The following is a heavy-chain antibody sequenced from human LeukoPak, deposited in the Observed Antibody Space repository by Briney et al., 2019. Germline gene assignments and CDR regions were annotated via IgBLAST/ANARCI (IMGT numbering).Heavy chain of an antibody. V-gene: IGHV2-70*11. CDR2: IDWDDDK. D-gene: IGHD3-10*01. CDR3: ARIRTPYGSGSYYNFD. J-gene: IGHJ4*02. CDR1: EFSRSTSGMC. Sequence: SGPTLVNPTQTLTLTCTFSEFSRSTSGMCVSWIRQPPGNALEWLARIDWDDDKYYSTSLKTRLTISKDTSKNQVVLTMTNMDPVDTATYYCARIRTPYGSGSYYNFDWGQGTLVTVSS.